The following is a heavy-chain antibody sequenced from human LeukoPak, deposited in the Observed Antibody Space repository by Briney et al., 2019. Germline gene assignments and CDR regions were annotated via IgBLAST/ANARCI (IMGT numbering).Heavy chain of an antibody. CDR1: GYTFTGYY. CDR2: INPNSGGT. D-gene: IGHD3-22*01. V-gene: IGHV1-2*02. J-gene: IGHJ4*02. Sequence: ASVKVSCKASGYTFTGYYMHWVRQAPGQGLEWMGWINPNSGGTNYAQKFQGRVTMTRDTSISTVYMELSRLRSDDTAVYYCARDDDSSGYYPDYWGQGTLVTVSS. CDR3: ARDDDSSGYYPDY.